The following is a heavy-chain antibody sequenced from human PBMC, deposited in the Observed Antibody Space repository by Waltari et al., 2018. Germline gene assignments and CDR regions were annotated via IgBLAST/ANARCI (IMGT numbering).Heavy chain of an antibody. J-gene: IGHJ4*02. D-gene: IGHD3-16*01. CDR2: IRYDASQI. CDR1: GFTFHIYG. Sequence: QVQLVESGGGVVQPGGSLRLSCAASGFTFHIYGMNWVRQAPGKVLECVSFIRYDASQIYYGDSVKGRFTISRDNSKNTLCLHMNSLRGDDTAVYYCARSPLGEHWLGFDYWGQGAQVTVSS. V-gene: IGHV3-30*02. CDR3: ARSPLGEHWLGFDY.